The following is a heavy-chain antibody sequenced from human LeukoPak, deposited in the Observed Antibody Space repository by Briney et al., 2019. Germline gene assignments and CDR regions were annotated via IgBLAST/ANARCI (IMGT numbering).Heavy chain of an antibody. Sequence: QAGGSLRLSCAASGFTFSSYSVNWVRHAPGKGLEWVSYISSGGSTIYYADSVKGRFTISRDNAKNSLYLQMNSLRAEDTAVYYCARGRLGGRSGTEFWGQGTLVTVSS. CDR2: ISSGGSTI. V-gene: IGHV3-48*04. D-gene: IGHD1-7*01. J-gene: IGHJ4*02. CDR1: GFTFSSYS. CDR3: ARGRLGGRSGTEF.